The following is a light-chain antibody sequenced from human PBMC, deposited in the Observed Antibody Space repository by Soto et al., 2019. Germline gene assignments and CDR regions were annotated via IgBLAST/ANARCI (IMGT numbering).Light chain of an antibody. J-gene: IGLJ3*02. Sequence: QSVLTQPASVSGSPGQSITISCTGTSSDVGGYNYVSWYQQHPGKAPKLMIYEVSNRPSGVSNRFSGSKSGNTASLTISGLQAEDEADYYCSPYTSSTTWLFGEGTKLTVL. CDR3: SPYTSSTTWL. CDR2: EVS. CDR1: SSDVGGYNY. V-gene: IGLV2-14*01.